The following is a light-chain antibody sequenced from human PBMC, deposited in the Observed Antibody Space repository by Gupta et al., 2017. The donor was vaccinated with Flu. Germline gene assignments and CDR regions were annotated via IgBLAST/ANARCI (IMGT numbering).Light chain of an antibody. CDR3: QQLTTFRRT. J-gene: IGKJ1*01. CDR1: QDISRY. V-gene: IGKV1-9*01. CDR2: AAS. Sequence: PSFLSASVGDRGTITCRASQDISRYLAWYQQKPGKPPNLLIFAASMLQNGVPSRFTGSASGTEFILTIDSLQPEDFATYYCQQLTTFRRTFGQGTKVELK.